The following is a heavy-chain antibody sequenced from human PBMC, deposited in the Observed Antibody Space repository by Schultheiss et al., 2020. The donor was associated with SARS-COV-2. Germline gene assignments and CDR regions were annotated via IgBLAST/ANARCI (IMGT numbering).Heavy chain of an antibody. CDR1: GYSISSGYY. CDR3: AKDSGSYPYYYMDV. Sequence: GGSLRLSCAVSGYSISSGYYWGWIRQPPGKGLEWVSSISCNSGTKGYADSVKRRFTSSRDNAKNSLYLQMNSLRSEDMALYYCAKDSGSYPYYYMDVWGKGTTVTVSS. V-gene: IGHV3-9*03. J-gene: IGHJ6*03. CDR2: ISCNSGTK. D-gene: IGHD1-26*01.